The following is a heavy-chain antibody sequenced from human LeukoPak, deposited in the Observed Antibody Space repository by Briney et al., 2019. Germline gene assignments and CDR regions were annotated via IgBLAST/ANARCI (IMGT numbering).Heavy chain of an antibody. CDR3: ARDHNWGFDY. J-gene: IGHJ4*02. CDR2: ISSTGVI. CDR1: GFAFSDYP. Sequence: GGSLRLSCAASGFAFSDYPMNWVRQTPGKGLEWVSYISSTGVIYYADSVRGRFSISRDNAMNSVYMQMNSLRAEDTALYYCARDHNWGFDYWGRGTLVTVSS. V-gene: IGHV3-69-1*01. D-gene: IGHD7-27*01.